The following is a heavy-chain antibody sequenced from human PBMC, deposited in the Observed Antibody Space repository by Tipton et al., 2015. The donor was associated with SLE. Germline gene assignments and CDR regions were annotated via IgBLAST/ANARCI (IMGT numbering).Heavy chain of an antibody. CDR3: ARESSWDPLLDY. J-gene: IGHJ4*02. V-gene: IGHV4-59*01. CDR1: GGSISSYY. Sequence: LRLSCTVSGGSISSYYWSWIRQPPGRGLEWIGYIYYSGSTNYNPSLKSRFTISVDTSKNQFSLKLSSVTAADTAVYYCARESSWDPLLDYWGQGTLVTVSS. CDR2: IYYSGST. D-gene: IGHD6-13*01.